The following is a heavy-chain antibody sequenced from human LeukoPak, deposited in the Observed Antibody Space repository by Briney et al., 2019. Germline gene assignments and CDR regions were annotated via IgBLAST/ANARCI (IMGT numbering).Heavy chain of an antibody. CDR1: GFTFSTYG. CDR2: ISGSGDTT. CDR3: ATPGRYYYD. V-gene: IGHV3-23*01. J-gene: IGHJ4*02. D-gene: IGHD3-22*01. Sequence: GGSLRLSCAASGFTFSTYGMNWVRQAPGKGLEWVSGISGSGDTTYYADSVKGRFTISRDNSKNTLYLQMNSLRAEDTAVYYCATPGRYYYDWGQGTLVTVSS.